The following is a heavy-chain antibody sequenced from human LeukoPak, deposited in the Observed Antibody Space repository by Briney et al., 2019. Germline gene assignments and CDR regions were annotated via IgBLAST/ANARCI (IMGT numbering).Heavy chain of an antibody. CDR2: MNPNSGNT. CDR1: GYTFTSYD. Sequence: GASVKVSCKASGYTFTSYDINWVRQATGQGLEWMGWMNPNSGNTGYAQKFQGRVTITADKSTTTVYMDLNSLRSEDTAVYYCARDALPIPNYYDTSSFAFDIWGQGTMVTVSS. D-gene: IGHD3-22*01. J-gene: IGHJ3*02. CDR3: ARDALPIPNYYDTSSFAFDI. V-gene: IGHV1-8*01.